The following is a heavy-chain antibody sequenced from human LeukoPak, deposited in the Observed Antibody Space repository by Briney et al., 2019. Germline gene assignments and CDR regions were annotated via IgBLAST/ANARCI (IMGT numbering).Heavy chain of an antibody. D-gene: IGHD4-17*01. CDR2: ISGSGGST. CDR3: AKNPTTVTSQEYY. J-gene: IGHJ4*02. Sequence: PGASLRLSCAASGFTFSSYAMSWVRQAPGKGLEWFSAISGSGGSTYYADSVKGRFTISRDNSKTTLYLQMNSLRAEDTAVYYCAKNPTTVTSQEYYWGQGTLVTVSS. V-gene: IGHV3-23*01. CDR1: GFTFSSYA.